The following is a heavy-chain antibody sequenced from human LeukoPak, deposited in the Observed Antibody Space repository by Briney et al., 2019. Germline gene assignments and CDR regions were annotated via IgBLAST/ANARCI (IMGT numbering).Heavy chain of an antibody. CDR1: GFTFSSYA. CDR2: ISYDGSNK. D-gene: IGHD2-2*01. J-gene: IGHJ4*02. CDR3: ARYQLLYYFDY. Sequence: TGGSLRLSCAASGFTFSSYAMHWVRQAPGKGLEWVAVISYDGSNKYYADSVKGRFTISRDNAKNSLYLQMNSLRAEDTAVYYCARYQLLYYFDYWGQGTLVTVSS. V-gene: IGHV3-30-3*01.